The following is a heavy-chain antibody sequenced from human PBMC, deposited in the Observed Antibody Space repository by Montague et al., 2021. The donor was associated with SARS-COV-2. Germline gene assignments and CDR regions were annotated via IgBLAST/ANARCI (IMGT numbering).Heavy chain of an antibody. V-gene: IGHV3-7*01. J-gene: IGHJ4*02. CDR1: GFTLYAYW. CDR3: ARNPHRTYFYGSGIYLLNHSFDY. D-gene: IGHD3-10*01. Sequence: LRLSFAASGFTLYAYWMNWVRQAPGKGLEWVANINYDGSETYYVGSVKGRFTISRDNANNALHLQMNNLRAADTAVYFCARNPHRTYFYGSGIYLLNHSFDYWGPGTLVTVSS. CDR2: INYDGSET.